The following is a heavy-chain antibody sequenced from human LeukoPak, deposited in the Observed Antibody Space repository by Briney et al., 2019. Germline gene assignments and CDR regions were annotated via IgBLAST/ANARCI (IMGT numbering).Heavy chain of an antibody. Sequence: SETLSLTCTVSGGSISSYYWSWIRQPPGKGLEWIGYIYYSGSTKYNPSLKSRVTISVDTSKNQFSLKLSSVTAADTAVYYCGRDKDTSSCLDYWGQGTLVTVSS. D-gene: IGHD6-13*01. CDR1: GGSISSYY. V-gene: IGHV4-59*12. CDR2: IYYSGST. J-gene: IGHJ4*02. CDR3: GRDKDTSSCLDY.